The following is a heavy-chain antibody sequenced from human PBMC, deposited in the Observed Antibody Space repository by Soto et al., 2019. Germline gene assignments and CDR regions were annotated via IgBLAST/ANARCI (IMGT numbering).Heavy chain of an antibody. Sequence: EVQLVESGGGLVQPGGSLRLSCAASGFTFSRYWMYWVRQVPGKGLEWVSRINRDGSITTYADSVKGRFSVSRDNAKNTLYFEMNNLRAADTVEYYCAGGFGYSSGYGIDYWGLGTLVTVSS. CDR3: AGGFGYSSGYGIDY. CDR2: INRDGSIT. CDR1: GFTFSRYW. J-gene: IGHJ4*02. D-gene: IGHD5-18*01. V-gene: IGHV3-74*03.